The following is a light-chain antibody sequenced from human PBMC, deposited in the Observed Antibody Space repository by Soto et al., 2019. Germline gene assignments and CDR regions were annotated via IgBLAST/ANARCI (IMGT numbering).Light chain of an antibody. CDR1: QSVSSY. V-gene: IGKV3-11*01. CDR3: QPRSNWPPVFT. CDR2: DAS. J-gene: IGKJ3*01. Sequence: EIVLTQSPATLSLSPGERATLSCRASQSVSSYLAWYQQKPGQAPRLLIYDASNRATGIPARFSGSGSGTDFHLTIRSLEPEDFAVYYCQPRSNWPPVFTFGPGTKVDIK.